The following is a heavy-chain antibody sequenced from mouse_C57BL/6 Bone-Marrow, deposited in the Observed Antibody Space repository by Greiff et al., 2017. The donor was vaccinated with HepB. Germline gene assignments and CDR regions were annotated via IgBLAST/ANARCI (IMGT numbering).Heavy chain of an antibody. V-gene: IGHV5-17*01. CDR3: AGGLYYGSSPYAMDY. D-gene: IGHD1-1*01. J-gene: IGHJ4*01. Sequence: DVQLVESGGGLVKPGGSLKLSCAASGFTFSDYGMHWVRQAPEKGLEWVAYISSGSSTIYYADTVKGRFTISRDNAKNTLFLQMTSLRSEDTAMYYCAGGLYYGSSPYAMDYWGQGTSVTVSS. CDR2: ISSGSSTI. CDR1: GFTFSDYG.